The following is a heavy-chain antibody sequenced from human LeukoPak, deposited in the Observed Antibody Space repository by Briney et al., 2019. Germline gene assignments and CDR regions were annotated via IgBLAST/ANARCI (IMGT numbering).Heavy chain of an antibody. J-gene: IGHJ4*02. CDR2: INHSGST. V-gene: IGHV4-34*01. D-gene: IGHD5-24*01. Sequence: SETLSLTCAVYGGSFSGYYWSWIRQPPGKGLDWIGEINHSGSTNYNPSLKSRVTISVDTSRNQFSLKLSSVTAADTAVYYCARGYVEMATINLYSYWGQGTLVTVSS. CDR1: GGSFSGYY. CDR3: ARGYVEMATINLYSY.